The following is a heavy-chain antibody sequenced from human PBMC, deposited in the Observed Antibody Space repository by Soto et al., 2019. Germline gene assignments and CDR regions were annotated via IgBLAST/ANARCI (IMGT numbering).Heavy chain of an antibody. CDR2: ISASNGNT. CDR1: GSTFITYG. V-gene: IGHV1-18*01. J-gene: IGHJ4*02. D-gene: IGHD3-10*01. CDR3: ARDLDGSGSYFTDY. Sequence: ASVKVSCTASGSTFITYGINLVRQAPGQGLEWMGWISASNGNTKYAQNLQGRVTMTTDTSTSTAYMELRSLRSDDTAVYYCARDLDGSGSYFTDYWGQGTLVTVSS.